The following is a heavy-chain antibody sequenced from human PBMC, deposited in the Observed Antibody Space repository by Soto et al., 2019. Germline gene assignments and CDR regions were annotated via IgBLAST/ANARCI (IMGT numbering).Heavy chain of an antibody. CDR2: IKSKSDGGTT. V-gene: IGHV3-15*01. D-gene: IGHD2-15*01. J-gene: IGHJ5*02. CDR3: TTDLWRIAVVVGSTGYFNP. Sequence: GGSLRLSCAVSGFTFSDAWMSWVRQAPGKGLDWVGRIKSKSDGGTTEYAAPVRGRFTISRDDSKNTLYLQMNSLKTEDTAVYYCTTDLWRIAVVVGSTGYFNPWGQGTPVTV. CDR1: GFTFSDAW.